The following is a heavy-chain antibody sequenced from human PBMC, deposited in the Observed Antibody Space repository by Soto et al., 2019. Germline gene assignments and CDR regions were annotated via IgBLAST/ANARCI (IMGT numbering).Heavy chain of an antibody. CDR1: GYTFTGYY. V-gene: IGHV1-2*04. J-gene: IGHJ5*02. Sequence: ASVKVSCKASGYTFTGYYMHWVRQAPGQGLEWMGWINPNSGGTNYAQKFQGWVTMTRDTSISTAYMELSRLRSDDTAVYYCARVGSGSYELLGYWFDPWGQGTLVTVSS. CDR2: INPNSGGT. CDR3: ARVGSGSYELLGYWFDP. D-gene: IGHD3-10*01.